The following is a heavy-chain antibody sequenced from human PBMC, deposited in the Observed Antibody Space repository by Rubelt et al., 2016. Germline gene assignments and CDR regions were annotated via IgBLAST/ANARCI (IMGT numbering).Heavy chain of an antibody. D-gene: IGHD2-2*01. V-gene: IGHV3-21*01. CDR3: ARGRYCSSTSCYDFDY. J-gene: IGHJ4*02. Sequence: EVQLVESGGGLVKPGGSLRLSCAASGFTFSSYSMNWVRQAPGKGLEWVSSISSSSSYIYYADSVKGRFTISRDNAKNSLYLQMNSLRAEDTAVYYCARGRYCSSTSCYDFDYWGQGTLVTVSS. CDR2: ISSSSSYI. CDR1: GFTFSSYS.